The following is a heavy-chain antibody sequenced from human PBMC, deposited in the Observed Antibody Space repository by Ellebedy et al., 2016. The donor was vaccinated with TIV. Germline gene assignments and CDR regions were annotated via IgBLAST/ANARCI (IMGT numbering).Heavy chain of an antibody. CDR3: VRSVGPSGRWLDY. J-gene: IGHJ4*02. CDR2: INSDGSST. D-gene: IGHD1-26*01. V-gene: IGHV3-74*01. Sequence: GGSLRLSCAASGFTFSSYWMHWVRQAPGKGLVWVSRINSDGSSTSYADSVKGRFTISRDNAKNTLYLQMNSLRAEDTAVYYCVRSVGPSGRWLDYWGQGTLVTVSS. CDR1: GFTFSSYW.